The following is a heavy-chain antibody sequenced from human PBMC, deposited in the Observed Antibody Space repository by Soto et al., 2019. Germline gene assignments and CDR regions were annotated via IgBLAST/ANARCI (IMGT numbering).Heavy chain of an antibody. CDR1: GFTFSSYW. V-gene: IGHV3-7*01. D-gene: IGHD1-1*01. CDR2: IKQDGSEK. CDR3: ARDLGTPNFDY. J-gene: IGHJ4*02. Sequence: PGGSLRLSCAASGFTFSSYWMSWVRQAPGKGLEWVANIKQDGSEKYYVDSVKGRLTISRDNAKNSLYLQMNSLRAEDTAVYCCARDLGTPNFDYWGQGTLVTVSS.